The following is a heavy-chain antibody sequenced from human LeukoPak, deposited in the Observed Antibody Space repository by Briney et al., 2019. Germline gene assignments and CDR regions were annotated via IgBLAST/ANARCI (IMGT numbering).Heavy chain of an antibody. Sequence: SGGSLRLSCSASGFTFSRYSMHWVRQAPGKGLEYVSAISSDGRSTYYADSVKGRFIISRDNSKNTLFLQMSSLRAEDTAVYYCVKDPGSSAFYYRFDFWGQGTLVTVSS. D-gene: IGHD3-22*01. CDR3: VKDPGSSAFYYRFDF. CDR2: ISSDGRST. V-gene: IGHV3-64D*08. J-gene: IGHJ4*02. CDR1: GFTFSRYS.